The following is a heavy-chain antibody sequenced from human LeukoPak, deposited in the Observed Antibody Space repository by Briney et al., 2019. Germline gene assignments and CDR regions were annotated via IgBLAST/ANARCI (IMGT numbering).Heavy chain of an antibody. V-gene: IGHV1-69*04. CDR3: ARDPLGSYRNGVDY. J-gene: IGHJ4*02. D-gene: IGHD3-16*02. Sequence: GSSVKVSCRASGGTFSSYAISWVRQAPGQGLEWMGRIIPILGIANYAQKFQGRVTITADKSTSTAYMELSSLRSEDTAVYYCARDPLGSYRNGVDYWGQGTLVTVSS. CDR2: IIPILGIA. CDR1: GGTFSSYA.